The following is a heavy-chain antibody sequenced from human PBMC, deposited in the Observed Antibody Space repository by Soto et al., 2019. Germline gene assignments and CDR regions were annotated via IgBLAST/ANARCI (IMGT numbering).Heavy chain of an antibody. D-gene: IGHD3-10*01. Sequence: SETLSLTCAVYGGSFSGYYWSWIRQPPGKGLEWIGEINHSGSTNYNPSLKSRVTISVDTSKNQFSLKLSSVTAADTAVYYCARLGTPMVRGVIINEDDYWGQGTLVTVSS. CDR3: ARLGTPMVRGVIINEDDY. CDR1: GGSFSGYY. CDR2: INHSGST. J-gene: IGHJ4*02. V-gene: IGHV4-34*01.